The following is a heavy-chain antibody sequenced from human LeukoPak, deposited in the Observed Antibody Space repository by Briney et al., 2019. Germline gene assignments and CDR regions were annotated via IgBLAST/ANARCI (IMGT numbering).Heavy chain of an antibody. D-gene: IGHD3-3*01. CDR3: ARAGYDFWSGYSNRPSFGNWFDP. Sequence: GVSLRLSCAASGFTFSSYAMHWVRQAPGKGLEYVSAISSNGGSTYYANSVKGRFTISRDNSKNTLYLQMGSLRAEDMAVYYCARAGYDFWSGYSNRPSFGNWFDPGGQGTLVTVSS. CDR1: GFTFSSYA. V-gene: IGHV3-64*01. J-gene: IGHJ5*02. CDR2: ISSNGGST.